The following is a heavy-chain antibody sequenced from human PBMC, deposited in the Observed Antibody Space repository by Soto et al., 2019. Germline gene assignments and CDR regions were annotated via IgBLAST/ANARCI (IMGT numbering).Heavy chain of an antibody. CDR3: ARSPSALYSSSWDYFDY. Sequence: AASVKVSCKASGYTFTSYAMHWVRQAPGQRLEWMGWINAGNGNTKYSQKFQGRVTITRDTSASTAYMELSSLRSEDTAVYYCARSPSALYSSSWDYFDYWGQGTLVTVSS. D-gene: IGHD6-13*01. J-gene: IGHJ4*02. CDR2: INAGNGNT. CDR1: GYTFTSYA. V-gene: IGHV1-3*01.